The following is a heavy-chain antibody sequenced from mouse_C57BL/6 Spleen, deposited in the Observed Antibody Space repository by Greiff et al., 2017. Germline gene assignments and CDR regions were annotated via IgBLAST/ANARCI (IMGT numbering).Heavy chain of an antibody. CDR2: IDPSDSET. CDR3: GRLLWLRDLYFGV. Sequence: QVQLQQPGAALVRPGSSVKLSCKASGYTFTSYWMHWVKQRPIQGLEWIGNIDPSDSETHYNQKFKDKATLTVDKSSSTAYMQLSSLTSEDSAVYYCGRLLWLRDLYFGVWGAGTTATDSS. D-gene: IGHD2-2*01. CDR1: GYTFTSYW. V-gene: IGHV1-52*01. J-gene: IGHJ1*01.